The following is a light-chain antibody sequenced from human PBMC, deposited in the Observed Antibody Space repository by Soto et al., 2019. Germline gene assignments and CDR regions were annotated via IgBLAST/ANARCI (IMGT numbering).Light chain of an antibody. Sequence: DIQMTQSPSTLSASVGDRVIITCRASQSISGWLAWYQQKPGIAPKLLIYKASTLQDGVPPRFSGSGFGTEFTLTISSLQPDDCGLYYCQQYDVYSTLGQGTKVDI. CDR3: QQYDVYST. CDR1: QSISGW. V-gene: IGKV1-5*03. CDR2: KAS. J-gene: IGKJ1*01.